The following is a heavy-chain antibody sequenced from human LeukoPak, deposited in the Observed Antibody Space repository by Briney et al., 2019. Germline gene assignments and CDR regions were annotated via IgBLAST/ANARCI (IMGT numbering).Heavy chain of an antibody. CDR3: ARDRSPRLSGSYSD. CDR2: INPNSGGT. D-gene: IGHD1-26*01. Sequence: ASVKVSCKASGYTFTGYYMHRVRQAPGQGLEWMGRINPNSGGTNYAQKFQGRVTMTRDTSIGTAYMELSRLRSDDTAVYYCARDRSPRLSGSYSDWGQGTLVTVSP. CDR1: GYTFTGYY. J-gene: IGHJ4*02. V-gene: IGHV1-2*06.